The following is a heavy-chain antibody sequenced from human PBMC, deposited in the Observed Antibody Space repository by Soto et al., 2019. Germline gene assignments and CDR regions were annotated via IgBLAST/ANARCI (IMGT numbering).Heavy chain of an antibody. CDR3: ARGLQYYFKPGVFDI. D-gene: IGHD4-4*01. CDR1: GFTLSSSE. J-gene: IGHJ3*02. CDR2: VGSSGNTK. V-gene: IGHV3-48*03. Sequence: PEGSLRLSSASSGFTLSSSEMAGVRQAPVKGLEWVSYVGSSGNTKYYADSVKGRFTISRDNAKNSLYLQMNSLRAEDTAVYYCARGLQYYFKPGVFDIWGQGT.